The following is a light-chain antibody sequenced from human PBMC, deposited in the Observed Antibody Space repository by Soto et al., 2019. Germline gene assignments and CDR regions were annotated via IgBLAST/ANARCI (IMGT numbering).Light chain of an antibody. V-gene: IGKV3-20*01. CDR2: GVS. CDR3: QQYGGSPPT. J-gene: IGKJ3*01. CDR1: QSVSSSY. Sequence: EIVLTQSPGTLSLSPGERATLSCRAGQSVSSSYLAWYQQKPGQAPRLLIYGVSSRATGIPDRFTGSGSGTDFTLTISRLEPEDSAVYYCQQYGGSPPTFGLGTKVEIK.